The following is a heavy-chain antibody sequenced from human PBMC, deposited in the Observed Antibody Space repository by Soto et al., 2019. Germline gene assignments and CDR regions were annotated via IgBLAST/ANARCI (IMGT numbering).Heavy chain of an antibody. V-gene: IGHV1-3*01. CDR1: GYTFTSYA. J-gene: IGHJ6*02. Sequence: AAVKVSCKASGYTFTSYAMHWVRQAPGQRLEWMGWINAGNGNTKYSQKFQGRVTITRDTSASTAYMELSSLRSEDTAVYYCAELSSSSSYYGMDVWGQGTTVTVSS. CDR2: INAGNGNT. D-gene: IGHD6-6*01. CDR3: AELSSSSSYYGMDV.